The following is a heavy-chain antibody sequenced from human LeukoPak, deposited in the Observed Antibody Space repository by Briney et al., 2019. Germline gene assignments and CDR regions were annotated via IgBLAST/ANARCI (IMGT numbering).Heavy chain of an antibody. CDR3: AKDHLPGIVVADRDY. Sequence: PGGSLRLSCAASGFTFSSYNMNWVRQAPGKGLEWVSSITSSSSYIYYADSVKGRFTISRDNSKNTLYLQINSLRAEDTAVYYCAKDHLPGIVVADRDYWGQGTLVTVSS. CDR2: ITSSSSYI. CDR1: GFTFSSYN. V-gene: IGHV3-21*04. D-gene: IGHD6-19*01. J-gene: IGHJ4*02.